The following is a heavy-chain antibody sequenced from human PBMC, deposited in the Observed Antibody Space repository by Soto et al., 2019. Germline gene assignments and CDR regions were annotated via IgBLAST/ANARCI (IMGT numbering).Heavy chain of an antibody. CDR3: ARDGGRHSGGIDY. CDR2: IIPIFGTA. CDR1: GGTFSSYS. V-gene: IGHV1-69*01. Sequence: QVQLVQSGAEVKKPGSSVKVSCKASGGTFSSYSINWVRQAPGQGLEWMGEIIPIFGTANYAQKFQGRVTITADESTSTAYMELSSLRSADTDVYYCARDGGRHSGGIDYGGQGTLVTVSS. J-gene: IGHJ4*02. D-gene: IGHD3-16*01.